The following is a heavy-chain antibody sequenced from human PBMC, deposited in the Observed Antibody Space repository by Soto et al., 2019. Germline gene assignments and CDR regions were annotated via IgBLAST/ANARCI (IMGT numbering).Heavy chain of an antibody. CDR3: AREGYDFGFIQH. D-gene: IGHD3-3*01. Sequence: SETLSLTCTVSGGSISSYYWSWIRQPPGKGLEWIGYIYYSGSTNYNPSLKSRVTISVDTSKNQFSLKLSSVTAADTAVYYCAREGYDFGFIQHWGQGTLVTVSS. V-gene: IGHV4-59*01. J-gene: IGHJ1*01. CDR1: GGSISSYY. CDR2: IYYSGST.